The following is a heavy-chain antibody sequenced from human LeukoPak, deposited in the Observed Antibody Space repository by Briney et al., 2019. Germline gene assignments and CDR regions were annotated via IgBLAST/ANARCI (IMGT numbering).Heavy chain of an antibody. J-gene: IGHJ4*02. CDR1: GFTFTSHW. Sequence: SGGSLRLSCAASGFTFTSHWMSWVRQAPGKGLEWVARMNLDGSEKYYVDSVKGRFTISRDNAKTSLYLEVNSLRAEDTAVYYCARDATYCTNGVCYTRFDYWGQGTLVTVSS. CDR2: MNLDGSEK. D-gene: IGHD2-8*01. V-gene: IGHV3-7*01. CDR3: ARDATYCTNGVCYTRFDY.